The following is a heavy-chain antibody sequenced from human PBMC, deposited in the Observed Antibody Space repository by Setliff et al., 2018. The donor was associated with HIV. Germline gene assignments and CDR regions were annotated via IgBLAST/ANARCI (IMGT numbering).Heavy chain of an antibody. V-gene: IGHV3-48*03. J-gene: IGHJ4*02. CDR2: INTSGSKR. CDR1: GFALTGYE. Sequence: HPGGSLRLSCVASGFALTGYEMNWVRQAPGKGLEWLSYINTSGSKRHYAASVEGRFTVSRDNAKDSLFLQMTSLRVEDTAVYRCARSNPYDYDISGYPPLDYWGLGALVTVSS. D-gene: IGHD3-22*01. CDR3: ARSNPYDYDISGYPPLDY.